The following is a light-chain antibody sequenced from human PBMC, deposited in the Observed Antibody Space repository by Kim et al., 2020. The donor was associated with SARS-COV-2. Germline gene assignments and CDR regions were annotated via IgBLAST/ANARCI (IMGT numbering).Light chain of an antibody. CDR3: QSYDSRFCV. J-gene: IGLJ3*02. V-gene: IGLV6-57*03. CDR2: EDN. Sequence: NFMLTQPHSVSESPGKTVTISCTRSSGSIASNYVQWYQQRPGSAPTTVIYEDNQRPSGVPDRFSGSIDSSSNSASLTISGLKTEDEADYYCQSYDSRFCVFGGGTQLTVL. CDR1: SGSIASNY.